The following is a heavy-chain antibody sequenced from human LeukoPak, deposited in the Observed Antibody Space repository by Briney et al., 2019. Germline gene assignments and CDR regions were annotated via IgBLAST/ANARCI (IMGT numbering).Heavy chain of an antibody. CDR1: GYTFTAYN. CDR2: MQPSSGVT. J-gene: IGHJ5*02. Sequence: GASVKVSCKASGYTFTAYNIHWVRQAPGQGLEWMGWMQPSSGVTNYAQKFQGRVTMAGDTSISTAYMELSRLTSDDTAFYYCASGRGRSWFDPWGRGTLVTVSS. CDR3: ASGRGRSWFDP. V-gene: IGHV1-2*02. D-gene: IGHD1-26*01.